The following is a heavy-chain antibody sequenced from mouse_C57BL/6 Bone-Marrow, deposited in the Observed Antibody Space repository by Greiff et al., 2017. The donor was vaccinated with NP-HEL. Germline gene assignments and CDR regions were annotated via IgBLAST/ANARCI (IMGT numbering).Heavy chain of an antibody. V-gene: IGHV1-75*01. CDR1: GYTFTDYY. D-gene: IGHD1-1*01. CDR3: ERYGSSPAGFAY. CDR2: IVPGSGST. J-gene: IGHJ3*01. Sequence: QVQLQQSGPELVKPGASVKISCKASGYTFTDYYINWVKQRPGQGLEWIGWIVPGSGSTYYNEKFKGKATLTVDKSSSTAYMLLSSLTSEDSAVYVCERYGSSPAGFAYWGQGTLVTVSA.